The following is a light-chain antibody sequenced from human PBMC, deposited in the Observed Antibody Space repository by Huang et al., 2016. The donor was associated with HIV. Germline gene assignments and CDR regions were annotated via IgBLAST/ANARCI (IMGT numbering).Light chain of an antibody. V-gene: IGKV3-11*01. CDR3: QQPGS. CDR2: DTS. Sequence: EIVLTQSPATLSLSPGERFTLSCRASQSVGGYLAWYQQKPGQAPRLLIYDTSTRATGIPARFSGSGSETDFTLTISSLEPEDFAVYYCQQPGSFGQGTKVDIK. J-gene: IGKJ2*01. CDR1: QSVGGY.